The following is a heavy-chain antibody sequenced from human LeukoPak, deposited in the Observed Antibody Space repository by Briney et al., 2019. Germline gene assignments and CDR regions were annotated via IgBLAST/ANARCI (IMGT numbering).Heavy chain of an antibody. V-gene: IGHV4-31*03. CDR3: ASGSAGLTGYFDY. CDR1: GGSISSGGYY. Sequence: SETLSLTCTVSGGSISSGGYYWSWIRQHPGKGLEWIGYIYYSGSTYYNPSLKSRVTISVDTSKNQFSLKLSSVTAADTAVYYCASGSAGLTGYFDYWGQGTLVTVSS. CDR2: IYYSGST. D-gene: IGHD3-9*01. J-gene: IGHJ4*02.